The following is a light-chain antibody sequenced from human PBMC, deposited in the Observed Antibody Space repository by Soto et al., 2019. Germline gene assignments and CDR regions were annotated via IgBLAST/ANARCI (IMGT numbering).Light chain of an antibody. CDR3: QSYDSSLSVWV. Sequence: QSVLTQPPSLSGAPGQRVTISCTGSSSNIGAGFDVHWYQQLPGRAPKLLINGNNNRPSGVPDRFSGSKSGTSASLAITGLQAEDEADYYCQSYDSSLSVWVFGGGTKLTVL. CDR2: GNN. J-gene: IGLJ3*02. V-gene: IGLV1-40*01. CDR1: SSNIGAGFD.